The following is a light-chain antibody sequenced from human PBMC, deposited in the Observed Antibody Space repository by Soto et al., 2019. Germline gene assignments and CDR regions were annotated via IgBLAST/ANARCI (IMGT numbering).Light chain of an antibody. Sequence: QSVLTQPPSVSAAPGQKVTISCSGSSSNIGGNSVSWYQQLPGTAPKLLIYDDNKRPSGIPDRFSGSKSGTSATLGITGFQTAEEADYYCGSWDSSLSAYVFGTGTKVTVL. CDR1: SSNIGGNS. CDR3: GSWDSSLSAYV. V-gene: IGLV1-51*01. J-gene: IGLJ1*01. CDR2: DDN.